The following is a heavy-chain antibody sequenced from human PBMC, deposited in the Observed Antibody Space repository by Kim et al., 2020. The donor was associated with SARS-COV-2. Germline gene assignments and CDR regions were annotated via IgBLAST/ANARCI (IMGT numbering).Heavy chain of an antibody. D-gene: IGHD6-13*01. CDR2: INHSGST. V-gene: IGHV4-34*01. CDR3: ARDPPYSSSWYYYYYYGMDV. Sequence: SETLSLTCAVYGGSFSGYYWSWIRQPPGKGLEWIGEINHSGSTNYNPSLKSRVTISVDTSKNQFSLKLSSVTAADTAVYYCARDPPYSSSWYYYYYYGMDVWGQGTTVTVSS. CDR1: GGSFSGYY. J-gene: IGHJ6*02.